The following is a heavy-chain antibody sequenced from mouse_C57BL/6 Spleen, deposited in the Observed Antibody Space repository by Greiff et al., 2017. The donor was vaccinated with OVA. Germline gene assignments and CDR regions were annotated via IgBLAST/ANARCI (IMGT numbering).Heavy chain of an antibody. J-gene: IGHJ1*03. CDR3: TREGYGLHWYFDV. Sequence: QVQLQQSGAELVRPGASVTLSCKASGYTFTDYEMHWVKQTPVHGLEWIGAIDPETGGTAYTQKFKGKAILTADKSSSTAYMELRSLTSEDSAVYYCTREGYGLHWYFDVWGTGTTVTVSS. D-gene: IGHD1-2*01. V-gene: IGHV1-15*01. CDR1: GYTFTDYE. CDR2: IDPETGGT.